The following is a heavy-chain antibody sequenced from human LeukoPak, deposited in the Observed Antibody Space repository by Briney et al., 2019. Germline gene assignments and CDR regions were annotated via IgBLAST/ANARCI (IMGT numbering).Heavy chain of an antibody. CDR1: GFTFSSYG. D-gene: IGHD3-16*01. V-gene: IGHV3-30*18. J-gene: IGHJ4*02. Sequence: GGSLRLSCAASGFTFSSYGMHWVRQAPGEGLEWVAVISYDGSNKYYAVSVKGRFTISRDNSKNTLYLQMNSLRAEDTAVYYCANGGRYDSAFDYWGQGTLVTVSS. CDR2: ISYDGSNK. CDR3: ANGGRYDSAFDY.